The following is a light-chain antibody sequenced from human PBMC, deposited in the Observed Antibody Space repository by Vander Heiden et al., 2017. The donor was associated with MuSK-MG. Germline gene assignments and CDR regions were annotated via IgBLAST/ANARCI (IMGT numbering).Light chain of an antibody. CDR2: KAS. J-gene: IGKJ1*01. Sequence: DIQMTQSPSTLSASVGDRVTITCRASQTISSWLAWCQQKPGKAPKMLIHKASSLQSGVPSRFSGSGSGTEFTLTISSLQPDDVATYYCQQDDSSPWTFGQGTKVEIK. CDR3: QQDDSSPWT. V-gene: IGKV1-5*03. CDR1: QTISSW.